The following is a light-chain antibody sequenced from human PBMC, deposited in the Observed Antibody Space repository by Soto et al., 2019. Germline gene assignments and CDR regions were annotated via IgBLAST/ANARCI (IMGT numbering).Light chain of an antibody. CDR2: GAS. Sequence: EIVLTQSPGTLSLSPGERATLSCRASQSVSSNYLAWYQHKPGQAPRLLISGASSRATGIPDRFSGSGSGTDFTLTISRLEPEDFAVYYCQQYGDSPPYTFGQGTKLDIK. CDR1: QSVSSNY. V-gene: IGKV3-20*01. CDR3: QQYGDSPPYT. J-gene: IGKJ2*01.